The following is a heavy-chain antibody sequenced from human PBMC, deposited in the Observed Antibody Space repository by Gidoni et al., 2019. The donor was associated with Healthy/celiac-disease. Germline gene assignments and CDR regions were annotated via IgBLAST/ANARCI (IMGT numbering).Heavy chain of an antibody. CDR2: IIPILGIA. CDR1: GGTFSSYA. V-gene: IGHV1-69*04. J-gene: IGHJ5*02. D-gene: IGHD2-2*02. CDR3: AREYCSSTSCYNSWFDP. Sequence: QVQLVQSGAEVKKPGSSVKVSCKASGGTFSSYAISWVRQAPGQGLEWMGRIIPILGIANYAQKFQGRVTITADKSTSTAYMELSSLRSEDTAVYYCAREYCSSTSCYNSWFDPWGQGTLVTVSS.